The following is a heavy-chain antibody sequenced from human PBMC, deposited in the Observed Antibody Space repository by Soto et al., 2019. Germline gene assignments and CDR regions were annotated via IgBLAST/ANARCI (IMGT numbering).Heavy chain of an antibody. Sequence: LGLSCAASGFTFSSYWMHWVRQAPGKGLVWVSRINSDGSSTSYADSVKGRFTISRDNAKNTLYLQMNSLRAEDTAVYYCARVRIDGIQAPGAFDIWGQGTMVTVSS. J-gene: IGHJ3*02. D-gene: IGHD1-26*01. CDR3: ARVRIDGIQAPGAFDI. CDR1: GFTFSSYW. CDR2: INSDGSST. V-gene: IGHV3-74*01.